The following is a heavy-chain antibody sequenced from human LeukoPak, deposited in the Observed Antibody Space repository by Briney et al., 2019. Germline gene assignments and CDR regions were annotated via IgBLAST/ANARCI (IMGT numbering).Heavy chain of an antibody. CDR2: INPSGGST. V-gene: IGHV1-46*01. CDR3: ARERDIVLMVRYDSSGLPEPYAFDI. D-gene: IGHD2-8*01. J-gene: IGHJ3*02. Sequence: GASVKVSCKASGYTFTSYYMHWVRQAPGQGLEWMGIINPSGGSTSYAQKFQGRVTMTRDTSTSTVYMELSSLRSEDTAVYYCARERDIVLMVRYDSSGLPEPYAFDIWGQGTMVTVSS. CDR1: GYTFTSYY.